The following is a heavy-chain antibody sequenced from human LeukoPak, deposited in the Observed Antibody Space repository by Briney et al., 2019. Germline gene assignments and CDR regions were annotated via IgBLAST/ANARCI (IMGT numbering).Heavy chain of an antibody. J-gene: IGHJ4*02. V-gene: IGHV3-23*01. Sequence: AGGSLRLSCAASGFTFSGYAMSWVRQAPGKGLEWVSAISGSGGSTYYADSVKGRFTISRDNSKNTLYLQMNSLRAEDTAVYYCAKDPVGRYDFWSGYSDDFDYWGQGTLVTVSS. CDR2: ISGSGGST. CDR3: AKDPVGRYDFWSGYSDDFDY. D-gene: IGHD3-3*01. CDR1: GFTFSGYA.